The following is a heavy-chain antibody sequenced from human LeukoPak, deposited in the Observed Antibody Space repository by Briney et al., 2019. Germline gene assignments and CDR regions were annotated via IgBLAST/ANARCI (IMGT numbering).Heavy chain of an antibody. J-gene: IGHJ1*01. CDR3: ARSGSSSWYGTEYFQH. CDR1: GGSFSGYY. CDR2: INHSGST. Sequence: KSSETLSLTCAVYGGSFSGYYWSWIRQPPGEGLEWIGEINHSGSTNYNPSLKSRVTISVDTSKNQFSLKLSSVTAADTAVYYCARSGSSSWYGTEYFQHWGQGTLVTVSS. V-gene: IGHV4-34*01. D-gene: IGHD6-13*01.